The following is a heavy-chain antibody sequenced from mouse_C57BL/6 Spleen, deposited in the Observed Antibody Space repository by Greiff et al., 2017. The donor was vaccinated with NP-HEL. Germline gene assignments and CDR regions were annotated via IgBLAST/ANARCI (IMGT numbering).Heavy chain of an antibody. CDR2: IWSDGST. CDR1: GFSLTSYG. D-gene: IGHD1-1*01. V-gene: IGHV2-6-1*01. Sequence: VKVVESGPGLVAPSQSLSITCTVSGFSLTSYGVHWVRQPPGKGLEWLVVIWSDGSTTYNSALKSRLSISKDNSKSQVFLKMNSLQTDDTAMYYCARHSSSYGAMDYWGQGTSVTVSS. CDR3: ARHSSSYGAMDY. J-gene: IGHJ4*01.